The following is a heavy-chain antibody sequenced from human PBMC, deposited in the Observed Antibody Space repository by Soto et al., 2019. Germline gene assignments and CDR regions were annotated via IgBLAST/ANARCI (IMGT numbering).Heavy chain of an antibody. CDR2: IYSGGST. V-gene: IGHV3-53*01. J-gene: IGHJ6*02. CDR3: ARVEETGTTHDDYYGMDV. Sequence: GVAELSSCSFYMSRVNKEQGKGLEWVSVIYSGGSTYYADSVKGRFTISRDNSKNTLYLQMNSLRAEDTAVYYCARVEETGTTHDDYYGMDVWAQGTTVPVSS. CDR1: ELSSCSFY. D-gene: IGHD1-7*01.